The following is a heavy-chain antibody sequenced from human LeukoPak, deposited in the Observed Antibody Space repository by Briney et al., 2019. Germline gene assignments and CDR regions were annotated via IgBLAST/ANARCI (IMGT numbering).Heavy chain of an antibody. V-gene: IGHV3-23*01. Sequence: GGSLRLSCAASGFTFSSYAMSWVRQAPGKGLEWVSAISGSGGSTYYADSVKGRFTISRDNSKNTLYLQMNSLRAEDTAVYYCAKAPSEAPGAPYYYYYMDVWGKGTTVTVSS. CDR2: ISGSGGST. CDR3: AKAPSEAPGAPYYYYYMDV. D-gene: IGHD3-10*01. J-gene: IGHJ6*03. CDR1: GFTFSSYA.